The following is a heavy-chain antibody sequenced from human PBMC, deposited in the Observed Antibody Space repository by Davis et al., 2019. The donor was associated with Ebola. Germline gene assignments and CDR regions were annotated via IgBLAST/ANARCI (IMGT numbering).Heavy chain of an antibody. Sequence: GESLKISCAASGFTFSNAWMSWVRQAPGKGLGWVGRIKSKTDGGTTDYAAPVKGRFTISRDDSKNTLYLQMNSLKIEDTAVYYCTTDLPGMSRGIDYWGQGTLVTVSS. CDR1: GFTFSNAW. CDR3: TTDLPGMSRGIDY. V-gene: IGHV3-15*01. J-gene: IGHJ4*02. D-gene: IGHD1-14*01. CDR2: IKSKTDGGTT.